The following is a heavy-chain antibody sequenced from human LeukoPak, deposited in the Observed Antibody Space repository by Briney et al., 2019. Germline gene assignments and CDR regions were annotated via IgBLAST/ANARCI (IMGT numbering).Heavy chain of an antibody. CDR3: ARFGYDSSGYDDAFDI. CDR2: INHSGST. V-gene: IGHV4-39*07. CDR1: GGSISSGSYY. D-gene: IGHD3-22*01. Sequence: PETLSLTCTVSGGSISSGSYYWSWIRQPPGKGLEWIGEINHSGSTNYNPSLKSRVTISVDTSKNQFSLKLSSVTAADTAVYYCARFGYDSSGYDDAFDIWGQGTMVTVSS. J-gene: IGHJ3*02.